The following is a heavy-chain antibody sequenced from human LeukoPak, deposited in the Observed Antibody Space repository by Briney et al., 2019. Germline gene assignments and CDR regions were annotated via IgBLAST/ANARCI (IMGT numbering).Heavy chain of an antibody. Sequence: PGGSLRLSCAASGFTFSSYGMSWIRQPPGKGLEWIGEINHSGSTNYNPSLKSRVTISVDTSKNQFSLKLSSVTAADTAVYYCARDITYYYDSSGPGLFDYWGQGTLVTVSS. J-gene: IGHJ4*02. CDR1: GFTFSSYG. CDR2: INHSGST. CDR3: ARDITYYYDSSGPGLFDY. D-gene: IGHD3-22*01. V-gene: IGHV4-34*01.